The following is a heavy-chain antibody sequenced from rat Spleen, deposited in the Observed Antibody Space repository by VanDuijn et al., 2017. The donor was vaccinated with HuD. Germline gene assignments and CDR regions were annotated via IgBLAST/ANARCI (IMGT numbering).Heavy chain of an antibody. J-gene: IGHJ2*01. V-gene: IGHV5-25*01. Sequence: EVQLVESGGGLVQPGRSMKFSCAASGFTFSNYYMAWVRQAPTKGLEWVASISTGGGNTYYRDSVKGRFTISRDNAKNTLYLQMDSLRSEDTATYYCVRETGYNSYFDYWGQGVMVTVSS. CDR3: VRETGYNSYFDY. CDR2: ISTGGGNT. CDR1: GFTFSNYY. D-gene: IGHD1-4*01.